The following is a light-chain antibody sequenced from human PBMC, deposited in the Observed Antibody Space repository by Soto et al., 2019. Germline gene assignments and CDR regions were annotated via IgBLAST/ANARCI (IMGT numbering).Light chain of an antibody. CDR1: QSVSSNS. Sequence: EIVLTQSPGTLSLSPGERAILSCRASQSVSSNSLAWYQQKPGQTPRLLIYDASSRATGIPDRFSGSGSGTDFTLTISRLEPEDFAVYYCQQYGSSPFSFGPGTKVDIK. V-gene: IGKV3-20*01. CDR2: DAS. CDR3: QQYGSSPFS. J-gene: IGKJ3*01.